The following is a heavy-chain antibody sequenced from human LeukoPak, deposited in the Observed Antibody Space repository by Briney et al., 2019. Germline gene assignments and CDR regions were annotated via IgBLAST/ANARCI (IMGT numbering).Heavy chain of an antibody. J-gene: IGHJ4*02. D-gene: IGHD5-12*01. CDR2: ISASGGRT. CDR3: AKVTYSAYGDADY. CDR1: GFTFSSYA. Sequence: GGSLRLSCAASGFTFSSYAMSWVRQAPGKGLEWVSVISASGGRTSYADSVKGRFTVSRDNSKNTLYLQMNSLRAEDTAVYYCAKVTYSAYGDADYWGQGTLVTVSS. V-gene: IGHV3-23*01.